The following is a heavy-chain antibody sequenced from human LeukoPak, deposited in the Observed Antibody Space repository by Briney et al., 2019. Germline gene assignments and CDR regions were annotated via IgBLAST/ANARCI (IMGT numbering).Heavy chain of an antibody. CDR1: GFTVGSNY. CDR2: IYSGGST. Sequence: PGGSLRLSCAASGFTVGSNYMSWVRQAPGKGLEWVSVIYSGGSTYYADSVKGRFTISRDNSKNTLYLQMNSLRAEDTAVYYCAGYCSSTSCPGGPFDYWGQGTLVTVSS. J-gene: IGHJ4*02. D-gene: IGHD2-2*01. V-gene: IGHV3-53*01. CDR3: AGYCSSTSCPGGPFDY.